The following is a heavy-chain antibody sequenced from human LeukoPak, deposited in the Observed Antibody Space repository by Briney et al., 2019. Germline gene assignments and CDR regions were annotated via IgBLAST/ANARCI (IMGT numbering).Heavy chain of an antibody. CDR2: ISSSSSTI. V-gene: IGHV3-48*01. CDR3: AREVYSSGWNPFDY. D-gene: IGHD6-19*01. CDR1: GFTFSSYS. Sequence: QPGGSLRLSCAASGFTFSSYSMTWVRQAPGKGLEWVSYISSSSSTIYYADSVKGRFTISRDNAKNSLYLQMNSLRAEDTAVYYCAREVYSSGWNPFDYWGQGTLVTVSS. J-gene: IGHJ4*02.